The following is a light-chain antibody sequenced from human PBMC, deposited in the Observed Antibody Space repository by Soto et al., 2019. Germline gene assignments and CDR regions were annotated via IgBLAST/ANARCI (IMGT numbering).Light chain of an antibody. Sequence: EIVLTQSPGTLSLSPGERATLSCRASQSVSSSYLAWYQQKPGQAPRLLIYGASNRATGIPAGFSGSGSGTDFNLAISRLEPEYCREAYCQQDCSCPSTFGHGTKLEI. CDR2: GAS. CDR1: QSVSSSY. J-gene: IGKJ2*01. V-gene: IGKV3-20*01. CDR3: QQDCSCPST.